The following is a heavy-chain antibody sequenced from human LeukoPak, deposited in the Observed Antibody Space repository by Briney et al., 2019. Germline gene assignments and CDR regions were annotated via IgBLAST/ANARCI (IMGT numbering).Heavy chain of an antibody. CDR3: AGAPETGH. J-gene: IGHJ4*02. CDR1: GFTVSNNY. Sequence: TGGSLRLSCAASGFTVSNNYMTWVRQGPGKGLESVSVINDGGRTFYADSVKGRFTISRDNTKNTLYLLMTSLRAEDTAVYYCAGAPETGHWGQGTLVTVSS. D-gene: IGHD5-24*01. CDR2: INDGGRT. V-gene: IGHV3-66*01.